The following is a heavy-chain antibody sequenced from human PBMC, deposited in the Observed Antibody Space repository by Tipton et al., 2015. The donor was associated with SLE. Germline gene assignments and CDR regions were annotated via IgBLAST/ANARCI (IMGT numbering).Heavy chain of an antibody. D-gene: IGHD3-22*01. CDR2: ISSSSSTI. V-gene: IGHV3-11*04. Sequence: GSLRLSCAASGFTFSDYYMSWIRQAPGKGLEWVSYISSSSSTIYYADSVKGRFAISRDNAKNSLYLQMNSLRAEDTAVYYCAKASGRNYYDSSGYVDYWGQGTLVTVSS. J-gene: IGHJ4*02. CDR3: AKASGRNYYDSSGYVDY. CDR1: GFTFSDYY.